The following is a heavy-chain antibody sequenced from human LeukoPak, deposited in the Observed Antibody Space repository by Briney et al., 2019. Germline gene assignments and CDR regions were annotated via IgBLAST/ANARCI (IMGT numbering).Heavy chain of an antibody. CDR2: ISAYNGNT. V-gene: IGHV1-18*01. D-gene: IGHD3-3*01. J-gene: IGHJ4*02. CDR1: GYTFTSYG. CDR3: AREAYDFWSGYQKY. Sequence: GASVKVSCKASGYTFTSYGISWVRQAPGQGLEWMGWISAYNGNTNYAQKLQGRVTVTTDTSTSTAYMELRSLRSDDTAVYYCAREAYDFWSGYQKYWGQGTLVTVSS.